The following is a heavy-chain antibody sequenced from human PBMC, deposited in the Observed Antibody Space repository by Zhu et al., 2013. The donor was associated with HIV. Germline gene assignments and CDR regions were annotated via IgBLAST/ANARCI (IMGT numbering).Heavy chain of an antibody. J-gene: IGHJ5*02. V-gene: IGHV4-30-4*01. CDR3: AREPGVGTHQGWFDR. CDR2: IYHSDDI. D-gene: IGHD3-10*01. CDR1: GGSIGSGDYY. Sequence: QVQLQESGPGLVEPSQTLSLTCTVSGVSGGSIGSGDYYWSWVRQSPGKGLEWIGYIYHSDDIYYNPSLRSRVTLSIDTSQSRFSLTVNSVTAADTAVYYCAREPGVGTHQGWFDRWGQGTLVTVSS.